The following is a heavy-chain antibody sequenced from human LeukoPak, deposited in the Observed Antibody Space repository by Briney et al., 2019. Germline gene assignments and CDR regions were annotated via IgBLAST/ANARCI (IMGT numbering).Heavy chain of an antibody. D-gene: IGHD6-6*01. CDR1: GFTFSSYA. CDR3: AREYSSFVLGYFDY. J-gene: IGHJ4*02. Sequence: PGRSLRLSCAASGFTFSSYAMHWVRQAPGKGLEWVAVISYDGSNKYYADSVKGRFTISRDNSKNTLYLQMNSLRAEDTAVYYCAREYSSFVLGYFDYWGQGTLVTVSS. CDR2: ISYDGSNK. V-gene: IGHV3-30-3*01.